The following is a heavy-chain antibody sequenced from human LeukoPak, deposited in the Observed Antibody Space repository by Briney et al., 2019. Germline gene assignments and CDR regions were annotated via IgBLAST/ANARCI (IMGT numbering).Heavy chain of an antibody. V-gene: IGHV3-15*07. CDR3: SQGSGQYYDF. Sequence: GGSLGLSCAVSGLTLSNVWMNWVRQAPGKGLEWVGRIKSQTHGGTADFAAPVRGRFSISRDDSKNTLYLQMNSLTTEDTAVYYCSQGSGQYYDFWGQGTLVTVSS. CDR2: IKSQTHGGTA. D-gene: IGHD3-22*01. J-gene: IGHJ4*02. CDR1: GLTLSNVW.